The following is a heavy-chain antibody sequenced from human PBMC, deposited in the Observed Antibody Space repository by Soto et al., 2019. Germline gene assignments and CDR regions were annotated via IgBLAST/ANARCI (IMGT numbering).Heavy chain of an antibody. V-gene: IGHV3-33*01. Sequence: QVQLVESGGGVVQPGRSLRLSCAASGFTFSSYGMHWVRQAPGKGLEWVAVMWYDGSNKYYADSVKGRFTISRDNSKNTLYLQMNSLRAEDTAVYYCARDYPQTYGMDVWGQGTTVTVSS. D-gene: IGHD3-16*02. J-gene: IGHJ6*02. CDR2: MWYDGSNK. CDR3: ARDYPQTYGMDV. CDR1: GFTFSSYG.